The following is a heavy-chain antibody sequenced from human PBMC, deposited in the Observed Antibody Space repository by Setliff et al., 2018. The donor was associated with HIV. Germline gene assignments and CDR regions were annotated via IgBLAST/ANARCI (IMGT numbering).Heavy chain of an antibody. Sequence: PSETLSLTCTVSGGSISSYYWSWIRLPPGKGLEWLGHIYSSGSTNYNPSLKSRVTISVDTSKTQFSLKLSSVTAADTAIYFCARGGLSAFDIWGQGTMVTVSS. V-gene: IGHV4-59*01. D-gene: IGHD6-19*01. CDR2: IYSSGST. J-gene: IGHJ3*02. CDR3: ARGGLSAFDI. CDR1: GGSISSYY.